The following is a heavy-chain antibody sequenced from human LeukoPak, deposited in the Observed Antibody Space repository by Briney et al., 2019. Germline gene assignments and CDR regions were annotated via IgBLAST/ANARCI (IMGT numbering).Heavy chain of an antibody. CDR2: IFHSGNT. CDR1: GGSIRSDDCY. J-gene: IGHJ5*02. V-gene: IGHV4-30-4*01. CDR3: AXVYSSGKLNWFDP. D-gene: IGHD6-6*01. Sequence: SETLSLTCIVSGGSIRSDDCYWSWIRQSPGMGLEWIGYIFHSGNTFYNPSLKSRVTISVDTSKNHFSLDLTSVTAADTAVYSCAXVYSSGKLNWFDPWGQGTLVTVXS.